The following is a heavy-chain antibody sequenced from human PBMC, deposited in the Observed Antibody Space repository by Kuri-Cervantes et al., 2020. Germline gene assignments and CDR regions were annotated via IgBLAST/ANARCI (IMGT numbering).Heavy chain of an antibody. CDR1: GFTVSNNY. J-gene: IGHJ1*01. D-gene: IGHD6-13*01. CDR3: ARERDSSSWYPAEYFQH. Sequence: GESLKISCAASGFTVSNNYMSWVRQAPGKGLVWVSRINSDGSSTSYADSVKGRFTISRDNAKNTLYLQMNSLRAEDTAVYYCARERDSSSWYPAEYFQHWGQGTLVTVSS. V-gene: IGHV3-74*01. CDR2: INSDGSST.